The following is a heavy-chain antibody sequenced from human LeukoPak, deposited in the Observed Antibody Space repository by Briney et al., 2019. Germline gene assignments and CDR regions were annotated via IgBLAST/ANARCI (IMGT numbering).Heavy chain of an antibody. J-gene: IGHJ4*02. CDR1: GGSISSGDYY. CDR3: ARDPSIAAAGPLFDY. Sequence: SETLSLTCAVSGGSISSGDYYWTWIRQPPGKGLEWIGYIYYSGSTYYNPSLKSRVTISVDTSKNQFSLKLSSVTAADTAVYYCARDPSIAAAGPLFDYWGQGTLVTVSS. V-gene: IGHV4-30-4*02. D-gene: IGHD6-13*01. CDR2: IYYSGST.